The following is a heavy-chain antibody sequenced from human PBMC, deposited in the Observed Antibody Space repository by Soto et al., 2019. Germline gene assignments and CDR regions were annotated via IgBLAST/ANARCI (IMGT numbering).Heavy chain of an antibody. CDR2: IYYSGST. Sequence: SETLSLTCTVSGGSISSYYWSWIRQPPGKGLEWIGYIYYSGSTNYNPSLKSRVTISVDTSKNQFSLSLSSVTAADTAVYYCARVSMGIPARPGGAWSRGGKGPYYYYSDVWRKGTTVTVSS. CDR1: GGSISSYY. CDR3: ARVSMGIPARPGGAWSRGGKGPYYYYSDV. J-gene: IGHJ6*03. D-gene: IGHD6-6*01. V-gene: IGHV4-59*08.